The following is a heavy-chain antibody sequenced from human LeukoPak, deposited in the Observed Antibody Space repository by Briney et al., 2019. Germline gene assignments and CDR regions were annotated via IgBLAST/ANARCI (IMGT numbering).Heavy chain of an antibody. D-gene: IGHD3-10*01. CDR3: VRVGRGEYRFGELFYYYYYMDV. CDR1: GFTFDDYA. Sequence: PGRSLRLSCAASGFTFDDYAMHWVRQAPGKGLEWVSGIGWIGGSIGYADSVKGRFTISRDNAKNSLYLQMNSLRAEDTALYYCVRVGRGEYRFGELFYYYYYMDVWGKGTTVTISS. J-gene: IGHJ6*03. CDR2: IGWIGGSI. V-gene: IGHV3-9*01.